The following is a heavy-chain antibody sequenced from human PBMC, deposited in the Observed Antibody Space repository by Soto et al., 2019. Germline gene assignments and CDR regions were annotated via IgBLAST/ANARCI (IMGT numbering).Heavy chain of an antibody. CDR3: AKDAYYDSSGYYFWYYYGMDV. CDR2: ISGSGGST. V-gene: IGHV3-23*01. Sequence: GGSLRLSCAASGFTFSSYAMSWVRQAPGKGLEWVSAISGSGGSTYYADSVKGRFTISRDNSKNTLYLQMNSLRAEDTAVYYCAKDAYYDSSGYYFWYYYGMDVWGQGTTVTAP. D-gene: IGHD3-22*01. J-gene: IGHJ6*02. CDR1: GFTFSSYA.